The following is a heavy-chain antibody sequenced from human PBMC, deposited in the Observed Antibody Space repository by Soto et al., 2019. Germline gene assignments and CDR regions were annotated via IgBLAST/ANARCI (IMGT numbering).Heavy chain of an antibody. J-gene: IGHJ3*02. V-gene: IGHV3-74*01. D-gene: IGHD3-9*01. CDR3: ARVATGYDILTGYYWDAFDI. CDR1: GFTFSSYW. CDR2: INSDGSST. Sequence: GGSLRLSCAASGFTFSSYWMHWVRQAPGKGLVWVSRINSDGSSTSYADSVKGRFTISRDNAKNTLYLQMSSLRAEDTAVYYCARVATGYDILTGYYWDAFDIWGQGTMVTVSS.